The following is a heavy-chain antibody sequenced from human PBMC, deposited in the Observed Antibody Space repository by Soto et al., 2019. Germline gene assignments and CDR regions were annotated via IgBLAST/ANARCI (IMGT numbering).Heavy chain of an antibody. CDR1: GGXISSSRYY. Sequence: SETLSLTCTVSGGXISSSRYYCGWIRQPPGKGLEWIGSIYYSGSTYYNPSLKSRVTISVDTSKNQFSLSLSSVTAADTAVYYCARHTYGNNRYYFDCWGQGTLVTVSS. J-gene: IGHJ4*02. V-gene: IGHV4-39*01. CDR2: IYYSGST. CDR3: ARHTYGNNRYYFDC. D-gene: IGHD4-17*01.